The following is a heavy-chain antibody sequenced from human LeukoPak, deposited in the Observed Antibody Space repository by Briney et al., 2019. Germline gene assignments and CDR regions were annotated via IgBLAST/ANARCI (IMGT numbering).Heavy chain of an antibody. D-gene: IGHD1-26*01. V-gene: IGHV4-34*01. J-gene: IGHJ6*02. CDR2: INHSGST. CDR1: GGSFSGYY. CDR3: ARGRWELLHYYYYGMDV. Sequence: SETLSLTCAVYGGSFSGYYWSWIRQPPGKGLEWIGEINHSGSTNYNPSLKSRVTISVDTSKNQFSLKLSSVTAADTAVYYCARGRWELLHYYYYGMDVWGQGTTVTVSS.